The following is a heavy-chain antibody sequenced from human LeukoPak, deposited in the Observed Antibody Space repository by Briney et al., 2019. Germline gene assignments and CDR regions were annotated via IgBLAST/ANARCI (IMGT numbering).Heavy chain of an antibody. CDR3: ARDRGSSGWDTPYYYYGMDV. CDR1: GYTFTCYY. V-gene: IGHV1-2*04. Sequence: ASVKVSFKASGYTFTCYYMHWVRQAPGQGLEWMGWINPNSGGTNYAQKFQGWVTMTRDTSISTAYMELSRLRSDDTAVYYCARDRGSSGWDTPYYYYGMDVWGKGTTVTVSS. D-gene: IGHD6-19*01. J-gene: IGHJ6*04. CDR2: INPNSGGT.